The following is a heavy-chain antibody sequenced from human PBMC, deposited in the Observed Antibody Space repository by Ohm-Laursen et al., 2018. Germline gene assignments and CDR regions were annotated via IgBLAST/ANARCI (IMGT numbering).Heavy chain of an antibody. D-gene: IGHD3-3*02. V-gene: IGHV1-2*02. CDR3: ARDRRIFGVVINEYNWFDP. Sequence: ASAKVSCKASGYTFTGYYMHWVRQAPGQGLEWMGWINPHSGDTKYAQQFQGRITMTRDTSISTAYLEVRSEATAVYYCARDRRIFGVVINEYNWFDPWGQGTLVTVSS. CDR2: INPHSGDT. J-gene: IGHJ5*02. CDR1: GYTFTGYY.